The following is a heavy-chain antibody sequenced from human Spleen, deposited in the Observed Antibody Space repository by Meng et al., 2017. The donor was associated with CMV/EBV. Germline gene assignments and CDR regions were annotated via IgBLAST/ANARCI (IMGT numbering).Heavy chain of an antibody. V-gene: IGHV3-21*01. CDR1: GFTFSSYS. CDR2: ISSSSSYI. J-gene: IGHJ4*02. D-gene: IGHD2-21*01. CDR3: ARDLDTYCGGDCYGSFDY. Sequence: GGSLRLSCAASGFTFSSYSMNWVRQAPGKGLEWVSSISSSSSYIYYADSVKGRFTISRDNAKNSLYLQMNSLRAEDTAVYYCARDLDTYCGGDCYGSFDYWGQGTLVTVSS.